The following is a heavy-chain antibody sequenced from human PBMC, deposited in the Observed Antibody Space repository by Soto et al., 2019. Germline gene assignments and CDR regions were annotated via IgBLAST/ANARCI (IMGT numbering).Heavy chain of an antibody. CDR1: GFTFSSYG. V-gene: IGHV3-30*18. J-gene: IGHJ4*02. D-gene: IGHD3-10*01. Sequence: ESGGGVVQPGKSLRLSCAGSGFTFSSYGMDWVRQAPGKGLEWVAVISYDGSNKYYADSVKGRFTISRDNSKNTLYLQMSSLGADDTAVYYCAKDRMGAGVRGYFDYWGQGTLVTVSS. CDR3: AKDRMGAGVRGYFDY. CDR2: ISYDGSNK.